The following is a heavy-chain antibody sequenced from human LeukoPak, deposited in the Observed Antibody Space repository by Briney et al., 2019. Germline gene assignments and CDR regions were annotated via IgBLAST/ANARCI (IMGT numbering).Heavy chain of an antibody. CDR1: GFTFSGFW. CDR2: INSDGSEG. Sequence: GGSLRLSCAVSGFTFSGFWMSWSRQAPGKGLEWVASINSDGSEGYYADVVKGRFTISRDNAKNSLYLQINSLRAEDTAVYYCATGPGSIAYQFDYWGQGTLVTVSS. CDR3: ATGPGSIAYQFDY. V-gene: IGHV3-7*03. D-gene: IGHD1-14*01. J-gene: IGHJ4*02.